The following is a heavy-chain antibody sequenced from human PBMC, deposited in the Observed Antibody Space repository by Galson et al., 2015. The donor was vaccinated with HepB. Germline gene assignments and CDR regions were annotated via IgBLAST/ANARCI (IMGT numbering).Heavy chain of an antibody. D-gene: IGHD3-10*01. CDR1: GGSISSYY. CDR3: ARELWSGESHYYYYYGMDV. CDR2: IYYSGST. Sequence: ETLSLTCTVSGGSISSYYWSWIRQPPGKGLEWIGYIYYSGSTNYNPSLKSRVTISVDTSKNQFSLKLSSVTAADTAVYYCARELWSGESHYYYYYGMDVWGQGTTVTVSS. J-gene: IGHJ6*02. V-gene: IGHV4-59*01.